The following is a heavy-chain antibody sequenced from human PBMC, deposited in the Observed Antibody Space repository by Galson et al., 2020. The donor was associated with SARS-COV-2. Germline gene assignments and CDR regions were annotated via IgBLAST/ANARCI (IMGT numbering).Heavy chain of an antibody. J-gene: IGHJ4*02. D-gene: IGHD3-22*01. V-gene: IGHV2-5*02. CDR3: ACHDNFVDGYYLFDL. CDR2: IYWDDDK. Sequence: KMSGPTLVKPTQTLTLTCTISGFSLSTSGVGVGWVRQPPGKALEWLALIYWDDDKRYRPSLSSRLAITKDNSKNQVVLTMTNMEPVDTATYYCACHDNFVDGYYLFDLWGPGTLVTVSS. CDR1: GFSLSTSGVG.